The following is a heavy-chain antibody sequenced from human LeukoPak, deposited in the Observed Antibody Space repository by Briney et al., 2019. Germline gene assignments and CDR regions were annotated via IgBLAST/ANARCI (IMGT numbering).Heavy chain of an antibody. D-gene: IGHD1-26*01. J-gene: IGHJ6*03. CDR3: ARSYYQSPYYYYMDV. Sequence: SETLSLTCTVSGGSISSYYWSWIRQPPGKGLEWIGFIYYSGSTNYNPSLKSRVTISVDTSKNQFSLKLSSVTAADTAVYYCARSYYQSPYYYYMDVWGKGTTVTVSS. V-gene: IGHV4-59*01. CDR2: IYYSGST. CDR1: GGSISSYY.